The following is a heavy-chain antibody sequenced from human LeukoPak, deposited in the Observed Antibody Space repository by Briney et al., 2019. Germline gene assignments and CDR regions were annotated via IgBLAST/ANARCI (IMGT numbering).Heavy chain of an antibody. J-gene: IGHJ6*02. V-gene: IGHV3-23*01. CDR1: GFTFSSYA. D-gene: IGHD3-9*01. Sequence: GGSLRLSCAASGFTFSSYAMSWVRQAPGKGLEWVSVISGSGGSTYYADSVKGRFTISRDNSKNTLYLQMNSLRAEDTAVYYCAKVTYYDILTTGMDVWGQGTTVTVSS. CDR3: AKVTYYDILTTGMDV. CDR2: ISGSGGST.